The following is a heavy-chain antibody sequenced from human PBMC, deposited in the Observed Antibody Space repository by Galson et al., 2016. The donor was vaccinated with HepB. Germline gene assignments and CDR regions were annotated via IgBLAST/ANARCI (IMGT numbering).Heavy chain of an antibody. CDR2: INPSGGST. J-gene: IGHJ4*02. V-gene: IGHV1-46*01. CDR3: ARDRGYYSHFDS. CDR1: GYTFTSYG. Sequence: SVKVSCKASGYTFTSYGISWVRQAPGEGLEWVGIINPSGGSTGYAQKFQGRVTMTRDTSTSIVYMDPTSLRSEDTAVYYCARDRGYYSHFDSWGQGTLVTVSS. D-gene: IGHD1-26*01.